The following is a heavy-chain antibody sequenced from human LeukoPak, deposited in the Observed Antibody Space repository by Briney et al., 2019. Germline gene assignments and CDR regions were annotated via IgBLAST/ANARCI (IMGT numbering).Heavy chain of an antibody. J-gene: IGHJ4*02. Sequence: GGSLRLSCAASGFTFSSYSMNWVRQAPGKGLEWVSSISSSSSYIYDADSVKGRFTISRDNAKNSLYLKMNSLRSEDTAVYYCASRGHPYYYDSSGYYMGPPDYWGQGTLVTVSS. V-gene: IGHV3-21*01. D-gene: IGHD3-22*01. CDR1: GFTFSSYS. CDR3: ASRGHPYYYDSSGYYMGPPDY. CDR2: ISSSSSYI.